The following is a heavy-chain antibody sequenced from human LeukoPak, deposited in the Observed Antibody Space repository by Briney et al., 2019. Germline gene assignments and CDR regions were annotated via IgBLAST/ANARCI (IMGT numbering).Heavy chain of an antibody. Sequence: GGSLRLSCAASGFNFNDYAMTWVRQAPGKGLEWVSGIRGGSGDRDYGDSVKGRFTISRDNSKSTLYLQMNSLRAEDTAVYYCARSRGYSYGHDAFGIWGQGTMVTVSS. V-gene: IGHV3-23*01. CDR3: ARSRGYSYGHDAFGI. J-gene: IGHJ3*02. D-gene: IGHD5-18*01. CDR2: IRGGSGDR. CDR1: GFNFNDYA.